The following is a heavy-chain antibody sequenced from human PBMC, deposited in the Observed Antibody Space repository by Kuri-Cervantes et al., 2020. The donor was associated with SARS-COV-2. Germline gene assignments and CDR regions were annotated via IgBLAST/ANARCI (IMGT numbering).Heavy chain of an antibody. CDR3: ASRDADNISSDAFDI. D-gene: IGHD1-1*01. J-gene: IGHJ3*02. CDR1: GDSISSSGYY. Sequence: LSLTCVVSGDSISSSGYYWNWIRQHPGKGLEWIGYVYYSGDTYYNPSLKSRVSISAQTSQNQFSLRLTSVTAADTAVYYCASRDADNISSDAFDIWGQGTMVTVSS. CDR2: VYYSGDT. V-gene: IGHV4-31*11.